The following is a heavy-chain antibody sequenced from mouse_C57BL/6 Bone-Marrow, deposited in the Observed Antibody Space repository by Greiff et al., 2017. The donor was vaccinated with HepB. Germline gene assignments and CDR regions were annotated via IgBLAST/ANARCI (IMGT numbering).Heavy chain of an antibody. CDR1: GYTFTEYT. D-gene: IGHD1-1*01. CDR3: ARDEAVYYYGSSPPYFDY. CDR2: FYPGSGSI. J-gene: IGHJ2*01. Sequence: VQLQQSGAELVKPGASVKLSCKASGYTFTEYTIHWVKQRSGQGLEWIGWFYPGSGSIKYNEKFKDKATLTADNSSSTVYMELSRLTSEDSAVYFCARDEAVYYYGSSPPYFDYWGQGTTLTVSS. V-gene: IGHV1-62-2*01.